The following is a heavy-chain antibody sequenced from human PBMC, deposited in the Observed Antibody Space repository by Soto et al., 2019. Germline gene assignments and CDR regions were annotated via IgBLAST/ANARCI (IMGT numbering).Heavy chain of an antibody. J-gene: IGHJ6*02. CDR1: GGSISSYY. Sequence: PSETLSLTCTVSGGSISSYYWSWIRQPPGKGLEWIGYIYYSGSTNYNPSLKSRVTISVDTSKNQFSLKLSSVTAADTAVYYCARDGYTVTPNYYYGMDVWGQETSVTVSS. CDR2: IYYSGST. CDR3: ARDGYTVTPNYYYGMDV. V-gene: IGHV4-59*01. D-gene: IGHD4-4*01.